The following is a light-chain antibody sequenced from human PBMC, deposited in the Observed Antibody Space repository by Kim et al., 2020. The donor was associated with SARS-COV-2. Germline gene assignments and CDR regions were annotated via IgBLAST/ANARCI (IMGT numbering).Light chain of an antibody. CDR1: QGISSY. Sequence: DIQLTQSPSFLSASVGDRVTITCRASQGISSYLAWYQQKPGKAPNLLIYTASTLRSGVPPRFSGSGSGTEFTLTITSLQPEDFATYYCQPLSSYPFTFGPGTKVDIK. CDR3: QPLSSYPFT. V-gene: IGKV1-9*01. CDR2: TAS. J-gene: IGKJ3*01.